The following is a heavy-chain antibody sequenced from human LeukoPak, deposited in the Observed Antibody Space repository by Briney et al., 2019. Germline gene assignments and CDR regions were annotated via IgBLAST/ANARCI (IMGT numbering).Heavy chain of an antibody. Sequence: PSETLSLTCTVSGGSISSYYWSWIRQPPGKGLEWIGYIYYSGSTNYNPSLKSRVTISVDTSKNQFSLKLSSVTAADTAVYYCARDLGYCSSTSCYLNWFDPRGQGTLVTVSS. CDR3: ARDLGYCSSTSCYLNWFDP. CDR1: GGSISSYY. D-gene: IGHD2-2*01. V-gene: IGHV4-59*01. J-gene: IGHJ5*02. CDR2: IYYSGST.